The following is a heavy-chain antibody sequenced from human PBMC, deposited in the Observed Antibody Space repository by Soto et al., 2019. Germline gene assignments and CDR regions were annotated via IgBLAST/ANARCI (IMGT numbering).Heavy chain of an antibody. CDR1: GFTFGYYW. Sequence: PGGSLRLSCAASGFTFGYYWMSWVRQAPGKGLEWVAIISNDGSNKYCIESVRGRFTISRDNSKNMLFLQMNSLRVEDAAVYFCTKDGRFDSDGSLYYYYYGMDVWGQGTTVTVSS. CDR2: ISNDGSNK. V-gene: IGHV3-30*18. J-gene: IGHJ6*02. CDR3: TKDGRFDSDGSLYYYYYGMDV. D-gene: IGHD2-15*01.